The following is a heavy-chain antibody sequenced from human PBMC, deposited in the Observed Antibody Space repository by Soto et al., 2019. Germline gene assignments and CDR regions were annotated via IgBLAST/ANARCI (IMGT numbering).Heavy chain of an antibody. CDR3: ARGVYYYDSSGYARGYCFDP. D-gene: IGHD3-22*01. V-gene: IGHV1-69*13. CDR2: IIPIFGTA. J-gene: IGHJ5*02. CDR1: GGTFSSYA. Sequence: WDSVKVSCKASGGTFSSYAISWVRQAPGQGLEWMGGIIPIFGTANYAQRFQGRVTITADESTSTAYMELSSLRSEDTAVYYCARGVYYYDSSGYARGYCFDPCGQRTLVTVSS.